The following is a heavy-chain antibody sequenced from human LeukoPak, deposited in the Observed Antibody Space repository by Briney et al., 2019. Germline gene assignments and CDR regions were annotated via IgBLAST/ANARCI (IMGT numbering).Heavy chain of an antibody. CDR3: AHGGDTAMYSWFDP. J-gene: IGHJ5*02. V-gene: IGHV2-5*01. CDR2: IYWNDDK. D-gene: IGHD5-18*01. Sequence: SGPTLVNPTQTLTLTCTFSGFSLSTRGVGVGWIRQPPGKALEWLALIYWNDDKRCSPSLKSRLTITKDTSKNQEVLTMTNMDPVDTATYYCAHGGDTAMYSWFDPWGQGTLVTVSS. CDR1: GFSLSTRGVG.